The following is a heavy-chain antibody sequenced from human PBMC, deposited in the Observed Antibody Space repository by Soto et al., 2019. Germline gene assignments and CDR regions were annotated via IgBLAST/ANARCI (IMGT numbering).Heavy chain of an antibody. CDR1: GVSINNGNYY. J-gene: IGHJ4*02. V-gene: IGHV4-31*02. D-gene: IGHD2-2*02. Sequence: SETLSLTCTVSGVSINNGNYYWSWIRQLPGKGLEWIGYSHYGASSYYNPSLKSRVTISLDTSKNQFSQRLNFVTAADTAVYYWAREGGRGEGYNAFDYWGQGTLVTVSS. CDR2: SHYGASS. CDR3: AREGGRGEGYNAFDY.